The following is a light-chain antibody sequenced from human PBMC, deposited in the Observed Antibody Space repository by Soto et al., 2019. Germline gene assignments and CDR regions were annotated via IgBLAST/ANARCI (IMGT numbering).Light chain of an antibody. CDR3: SSYSMGGTDV. J-gene: IGLJ2*01. CDR1: STDVGGDDY. V-gene: IGLV2-14*03. CDR2: DVS. Sequence: QSALTQPASVSGSPGQSITISCTGTSTDVGGDDYVSWFQHLPGKAPRLIIYDVSYRPSGASHRFSGSRSGNTASLTISGLQAEDEDDYYCSSYSMGGTDVFGGGTKLTVL.